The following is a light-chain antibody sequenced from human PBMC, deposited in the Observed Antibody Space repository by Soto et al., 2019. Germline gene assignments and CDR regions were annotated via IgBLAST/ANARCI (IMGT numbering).Light chain of an antibody. V-gene: IGKV3-20*01. CDR3: QQYGRSPPGT. CDR2: GAS. CDR1: QSVSSSY. Sequence: ESALTQSPGTLSLSAGERVTLSCRASQSVSSSYLTWCQHKPGQAPRLLIYGASSRATGIPDRFCGSGSGTDFTLTISRLEPEDSAVFDCQQYGRSPPGTFGQGTKVDI. J-gene: IGKJ1*01.